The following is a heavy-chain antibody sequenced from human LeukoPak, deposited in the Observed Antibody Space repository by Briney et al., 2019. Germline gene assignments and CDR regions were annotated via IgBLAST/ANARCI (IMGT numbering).Heavy chain of an antibody. Sequence: ASVKVSCKASGGTFSSYAISWVRQAPGQGLEWMGRIIPILGIANYAQKFQGRVTVTEDTSTDTAYMELSSLKSEDTAVYYCAANSGYQVAFNLWGQGTMVTVSS. CDR1: GGTFSSYA. CDR3: AANSGYQVAFNL. CDR2: IIPILGIA. V-gene: IGHV1-69*04. J-gene: IGHJ3*01. D-gene: IGHD3-22*01.